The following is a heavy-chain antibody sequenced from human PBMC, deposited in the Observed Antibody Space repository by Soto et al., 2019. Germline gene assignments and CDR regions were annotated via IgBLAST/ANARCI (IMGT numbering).Heavy chain of an antibody. V-gene: IGHV3-11*01. Sequence: GGSLRLSCAASGFTFSDYYMSWIRQAPGKGLEWVSYISSSGSTIYYADSVKGRFTISRDNAKNSLYLQMNSLRAEDTAVYYCARGAQYYDILTGYYSGWTYYFDYWGQGTLVTVSS. D-gene: IGHD3-9*01. CDR2: ISSSGSTI. J-gene: IGHJ4*02. CDR3: ARGAQYYDILTGYYSGWTYYFDY. CDR1: GFTFSDYY.